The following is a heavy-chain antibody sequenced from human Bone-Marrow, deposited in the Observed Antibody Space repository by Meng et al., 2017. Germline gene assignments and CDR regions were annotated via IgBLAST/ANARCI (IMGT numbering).Heavy chain of an antibody. CDR1: GGTFSSYA. CDR2: IIPIFGTA. J-gene: IGHJ4*02. D-gene: IGHD3-16*01. V-gene: IGHV1-69*13. Sequence: SVKVSSKASGGTFSSYAISWVRQAPGQGLEWMGGIIPIFGTANYAQKFQGRVTITADESTSTAYMELSSLRSEDTAVYYCARPMPVVTYYDYVWGSFAPFDYWGQGTLVTVSS. CDR3: ARPMPVVTYYDYVWGSFAPFDY.